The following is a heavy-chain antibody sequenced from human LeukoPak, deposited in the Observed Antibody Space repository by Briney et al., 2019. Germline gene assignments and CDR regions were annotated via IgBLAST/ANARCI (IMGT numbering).Heavy chain of an antibody. CDR3: AKEGLYYYDSSGYYATPDY. D-gene: IGHD3-22*01. CDR1: GFTFSSYA. V-gene: IGHV3-23*01. Sequence: GGSLRLSCAASGFTFSSYAMSWVRQAPGKGLEWVSAITGSGGSTYYADSVKGRFTISRDNSKNTLYLQMNSLRAEDTAVYYCAKEGLYYYDSSGYYATPDYWGQGTLVTVSS. J-gene: IGHJ4*02. CDR2: ITGSGGST.